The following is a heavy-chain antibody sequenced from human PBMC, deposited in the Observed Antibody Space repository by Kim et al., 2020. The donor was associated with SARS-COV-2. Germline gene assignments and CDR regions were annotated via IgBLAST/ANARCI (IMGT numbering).Heavy chain of an antibody. CDR3: ARHLWGHLFDP. CDR2: IYYSGIT. CDR1: GGSINDNNDY. V-gene: IGHV4-39*01. Sequence: SETLSLTCTVSGGSINDNNDYWAWIRQPPGKGLEWIGSIYYSGITYYNPSLKSRVTIFVDTSKNQFSLKLSSVTAADTAVFYCARHLWGHLFDPWGQGTLVTVSS. D-gene: IGHD3-16*01. J-gene: IGHJ5*02.